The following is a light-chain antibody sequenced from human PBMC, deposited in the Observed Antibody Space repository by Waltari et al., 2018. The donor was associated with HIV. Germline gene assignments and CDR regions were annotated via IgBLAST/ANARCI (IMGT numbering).Light chain of an antibody. Sequence: DIQMTQSPASLSASVGDRVTITCRASQNIYNFLNWYQKKPVRAPELLIDAVSNLQVGVPSRFSGGGAGTDFTLTITNLQPEYCASYSCQQSYSTPYTFGQGTELQI. CDR2: AVS. CDR1: QNIYNF. V-gene: IGKV1-39*01. CDR3: QQSYSTPYT. J-gene: IGKJ2*01.